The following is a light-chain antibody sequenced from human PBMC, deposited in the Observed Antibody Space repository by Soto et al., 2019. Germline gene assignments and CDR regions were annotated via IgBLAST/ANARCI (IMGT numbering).Light chain of an antibody. J-gene: IGKJ1*01. Sequence: DIVMTQSPDSLAVSLGERATINCKSSQSVLYSSNNKNYLAWYQQKPGQPPKLLIYWASTRESVVPDRFSGSGSVTDFPLTISSLQAEDVAVSYCQQYYSTLWTFGQGTKVEIK. CDR2: WAS. V-gene: IGKV4-1*01. CDR3: QQYYSTLWT. CDR1: QSVLYSSNNKNY.